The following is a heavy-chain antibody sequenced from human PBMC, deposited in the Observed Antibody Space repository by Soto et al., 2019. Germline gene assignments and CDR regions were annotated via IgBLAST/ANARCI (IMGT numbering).Heavy chain of an antibody. CDR2: IYYSGST. V-gene: IGHV4-59*08. CDR1: GGSISRYY. J-gene: IGHJ3*02. Sequence: QVQLQESGPGLVKPSETLSLTCTVSGGSISRYYWTWIRQPPGKGLEWIGYIYYSGSTNYNPSLKRRVTISPDTSQNQFSLKLSSVTAADTAVYYCARPLITRWEGGFDIWGQGTMVNVSS. CDR3: ARPLITRWEGGFDI. D-gene: IGHD3-22*01.